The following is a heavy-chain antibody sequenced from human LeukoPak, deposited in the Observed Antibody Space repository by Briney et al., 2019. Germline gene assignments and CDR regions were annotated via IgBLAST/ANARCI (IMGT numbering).Heavy chain of an antibody. J-gene: IGHJ5*02. D-gene: IGHD6-13*01. CDR3: AASQQQLVLDWFDP. Sequence: ASVKVSCKAYGYTFTSYDINWVRQATGQRLEWMGWMNPNSGNTGYAQKFQGRVTMTRNTSISTAYMELSSLRSEDTAVYYCAASQQQLVLDWFDPWGQGTLVTVSS. CDR2: MNPNSGNT. CDR1: GYTFTSYD. V-gene: IGHV1-8*01.